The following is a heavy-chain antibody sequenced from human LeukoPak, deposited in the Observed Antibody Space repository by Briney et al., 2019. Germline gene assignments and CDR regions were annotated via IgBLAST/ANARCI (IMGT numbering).Heavy chain of an antibody. D-gene: IGHD4-17*01. V-gene: IGHV4-39*01. CDR3: SRHDYDGVQNYYSYYMDV. J-gene: IGHJ6*03. Sequence: TSETLSLTCTVSGGSISSSPYFWGWIRQPPGKGLEWTSSIYYSGTTYYNPSLKSRVTISVDTSKNQFSLMLSSVTAADTAVYYCSRHDYDGVQNYYSYYMDVWGKGTTVTVSS. CDR1: GGSISSSPYF. CDR2: IYYSGTT.